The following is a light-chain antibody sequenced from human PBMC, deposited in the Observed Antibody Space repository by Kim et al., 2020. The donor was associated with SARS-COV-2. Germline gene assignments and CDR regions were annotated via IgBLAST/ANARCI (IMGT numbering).Light chain of an antibody. J-gene: IGLJ1*01. CDR2: NNN. CDR1: SSNIGSNH. CDR3: AAWDDSLNGYV. V-gene: IGLV1-44*01. Sequence: GQRVTISCSGGSSNIGSNHVNWYQQLPGTAPKLLIYNNNQRPSGVPDRFSDSKSGTSASLAISGLQSEDEADYYCAAWDDSLNGYVFGTGTKVTVL.